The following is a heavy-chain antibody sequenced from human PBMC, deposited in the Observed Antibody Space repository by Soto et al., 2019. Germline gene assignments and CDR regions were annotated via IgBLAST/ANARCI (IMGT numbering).Heavy chain of an antibody. D-gene: IGHD3-10*01. Sequence: GGSLRLSCAASGFTFSSYSMNWVRQAPGKGLEWVSYISSSSSTIYYADSVKGRFTISRDNAKNSLYLQMNSLRAEDTAVYYCARDGGPMVRGRDPYYYYYMDVWGKGTTVTVSS. J-gene: IGHJ6*03. CDR2: ISSSSSTI. CDR1: GFTFSSYS. CDR3: ARDGGPMVRGRDPYYYYYMDV. V-gene: IGHV3-48*01.